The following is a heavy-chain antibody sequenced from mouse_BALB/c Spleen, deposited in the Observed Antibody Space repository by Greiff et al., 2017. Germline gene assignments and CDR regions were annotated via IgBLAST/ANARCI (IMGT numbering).Heavy chain of an antibody. CDR1: GFTFTDYY. Sequence: EVKLVESGGGLVQPGGSLRLSCATSGFTFTDYYMSWVRQPPGKALEWLGFIRNKANGYTTEYSASVKGRFTISRDNSQSILYLQMNTLRAEDSATYYCPRDGGMDYWGQGTTLTVSS. J-gene: IGHJ2*01. CDR2: IRNKANGYTT. V-gene: IGHV7-3*02. CDR3: PRDGGMDY.